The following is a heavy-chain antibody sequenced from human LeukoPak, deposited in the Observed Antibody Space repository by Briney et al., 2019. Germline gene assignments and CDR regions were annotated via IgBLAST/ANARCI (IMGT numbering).Heavy chain of an antibody. Sequence: GASVKVSCKASGYTFTSYGISWVRQAPGQGLEWMGWISAYNGNTNYAQKLQGRVTMTTDTSTSTAYMELRSLRSEDTAVYYCARVNRPRGHDYSDYYLDLDYWGQGTLVTVSS. J-gene: IGHJ4*02. CDR3: ARVNRPRGHDYSDYYLDLDY. V-gene: IGHV1-18*01. CDR1: GYTFTSYG. CDR2: ISAYNGNT. D-gene: IGHD4-11*01.